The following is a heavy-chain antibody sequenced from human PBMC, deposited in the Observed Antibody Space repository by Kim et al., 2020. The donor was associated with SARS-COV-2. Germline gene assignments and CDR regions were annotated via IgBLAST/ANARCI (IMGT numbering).Heavy chain of an antibody. J-gene: IGHJ4*02. Sequence: GGSLRLSCVASGFSFSDCAMHWVRQSPGRGLEWVALISADGRHTRIADSMRGRFTISRDDSENTVYLQMDSLGLEDAGVYFCARPPAPGRTWFGDLHFDHWGQGTRVTVSS. CDR2: ISADGRHT. CDR3: ARPPAPGRTWFGDLHFDH. CDR1: GFSFSDCA. V-gene: IGHV3-30-3*01. D-gene: IGHD3-10*01.